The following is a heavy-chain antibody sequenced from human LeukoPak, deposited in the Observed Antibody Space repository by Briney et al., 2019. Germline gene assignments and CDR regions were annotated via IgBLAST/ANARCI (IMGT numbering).Heavy chain of an antibody. V-gene: IGHV4-31*03. CDR2: IYYSGST. D-gene: IGHD3-16*01. J-gene: IGHJ4*02. CDR3: ARSHDYIWGSYRYYFDY. Sequence: SETLSLTCTVSGGSISSGAYYWSWIRQHPGKGLEWIGYIYYSGSTYYNPFLKSRVTISVDTSKNQFSLKLSSVTAADPAVYYCARSHDYIWGSYRYYFDYWGQGTLVTVSS. CDR1: GGSISSGAYY.